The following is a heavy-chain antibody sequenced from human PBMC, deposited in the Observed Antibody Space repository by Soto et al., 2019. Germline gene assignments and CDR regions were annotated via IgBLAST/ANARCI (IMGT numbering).Heavy chain of an antibody. J-gene: IGHJ3*01. CDR2: LYSGGST. CDR1: GFTVSSNF. D-gene: IGHD3-16*02. Sequence: EEQLVESGGGLIQPGGSLRLSCAASGFTVSSNFMTWVRQAPGKGLEWVSALYSGGSTYYADAVKGRFFISRDNPENTLYLQMNGVRPNPRAVFLGAGAQEEVPPPPPLYPFALGAKGTVAT. V-gene: IGHV3-53*01. CDR3: AGAQEEVPPPPPLYPFAL.